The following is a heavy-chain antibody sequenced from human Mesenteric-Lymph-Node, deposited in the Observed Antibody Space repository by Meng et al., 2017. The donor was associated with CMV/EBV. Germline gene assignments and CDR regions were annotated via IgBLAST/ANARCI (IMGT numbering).Heavy chain of an antibody. CDR3: AREIRRLYFDY. D-gene: IGHD3-16*01. Sequence: GESLKISCAASGFTVSNNYMTWVRQAPGKGLEWVSVLYSGGSTYYADSVKGRFTISRDNSKNSLYLQMNSLRAEDTAVYYCAREIRRLYFDYWGQGTLVTVSS. CDR1: GFTVSNNY. V-gene: IGHV3-53*01. J-gene: IGHJ4*02. CDR2: LYSGGST.